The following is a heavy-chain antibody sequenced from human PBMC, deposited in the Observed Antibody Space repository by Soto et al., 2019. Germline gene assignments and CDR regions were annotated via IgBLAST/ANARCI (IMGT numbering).Heavy chain of an antibody. J-gene: IGHJ4*02. CDR3: AKGRGSYYNPYFDY. V-gene: IGHV3-30*02. CDR1: GFTFSSYG. D-gene: IGHD1-26*01. Sequence: GGSLRLSCAASGFTFSSYGMHWVRQAPGKGLEWVAVIWYDGSNKYYADSVKGRFTISRDNSKNTLYLQMNSLRAEDTAVYYCAKGRGSYYNPYFDYWGQGTLVTVSS. CDR2: IWYDGSNK.